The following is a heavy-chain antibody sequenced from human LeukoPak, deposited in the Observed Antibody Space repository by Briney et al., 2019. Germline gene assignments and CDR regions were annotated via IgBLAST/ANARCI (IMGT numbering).Heavy chain of an antibody. CDR2: IIPIFGTA. Sequence: SVKVSCTASGGTFSSYAISWVRQAPGQGLEWMGGIIPIFGTANYAQKFQGRVTITADESTSTAYMELSSLRSEDTAVYYCARAQYDILTGYTYYFDYWGQGTLVTVSS. J-gene: IGHJ4*02. V-gene: IGHV1-69*13. CDR1: GGTFSSYA. CDR3: ARAQYDILTGYTYYFDY. D-gene: IGHD3-9*01.